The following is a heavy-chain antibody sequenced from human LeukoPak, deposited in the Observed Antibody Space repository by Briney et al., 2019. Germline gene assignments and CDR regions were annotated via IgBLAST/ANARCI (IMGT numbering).Heavy chain of an antibody. CDR3: AKDPERGGYSSITTDGGY. CDR1: GFTFSSYA. D-gene: IGHD6-13*01. J-gene: IGHJ4*02. V-gene: IGHV3-23*01. Sequence: GGSLRLSCAASGFTFSSYAMSWVRQAPGKGLEWVSAISGSGGSTYYADSVKGRFTISRENSKNALYLQMNSLRAEDTAVYYCAKDPERGGYSSITTDGGYWGQGTLVTVSS. CDR2: ISGSGGST.